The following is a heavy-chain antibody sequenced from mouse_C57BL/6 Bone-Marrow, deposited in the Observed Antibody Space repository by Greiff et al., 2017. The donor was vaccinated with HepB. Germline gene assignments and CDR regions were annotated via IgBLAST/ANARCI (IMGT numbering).Heavy chain of an antibody. D-gene: IGHD2-2*01. V-gene: IGHV10-1*01. Sequence: EVQLVESGGGLVQPKGSLKLSCAASGFSFNTYAMNWVRQAPGKGLEWVARIRSKSNNYATYYADSVKDRFTISRDDSESMLYLQMNNLKTEDTAMYYCVRRIYYGYDGFAYWGQGTLVTVSA. CDR2: IRSKSNNYAT. CDR1: GFSFNTYA. J-gene: IGHJ3*01. CDR3: VRRIYYGYDGFAY.